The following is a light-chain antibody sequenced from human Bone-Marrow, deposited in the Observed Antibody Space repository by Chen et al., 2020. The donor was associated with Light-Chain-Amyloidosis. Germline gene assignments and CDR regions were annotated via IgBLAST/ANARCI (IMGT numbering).Light chain of an antibody. Sequence: QSVLTQPPSASGTPGQRLTIPCSGSSSNIGRNYVYWYQQLPGTAPKLLIFLNGQRPSGVPDRFSGSKSGTSGALAIRGLQSDDEADYFCAAWDDSLAGWVFGGGTKLTVL. J-gene: IGLJ3*02. CDR2: LNG. CDR1: SSNIGRNY. CDR3: AAWDDSLAGWV. V-gene: IGLV1-47*01.